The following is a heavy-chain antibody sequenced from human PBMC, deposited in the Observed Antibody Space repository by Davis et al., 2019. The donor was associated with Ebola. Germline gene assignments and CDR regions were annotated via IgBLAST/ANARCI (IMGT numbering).Heavy chain of an antibody. J-gene: IGHJ5*02. CDR2: IYYSGST. V-gene: IGHV4-59*06. CDR3: AGGYCSSTSCPNWFDP. Sequence: PSETLSLTCTVSGGSISSYYWSWIRQPPGKGLEWIGYIYYSGSTYYNPSLKSRVTISVDTSKNQFSLKLSSVTAADTAVYYCAGGYCSSTSCPNWFDPWGQGTLVTVSS. CDR1: GGSISSYY. D-gene: IGHD2-2*01.